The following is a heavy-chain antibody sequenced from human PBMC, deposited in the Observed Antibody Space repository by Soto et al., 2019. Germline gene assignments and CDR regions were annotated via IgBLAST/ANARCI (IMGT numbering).Heavy chain of an antibody. V-gene: IGHV4-39*01. D-gene: IGHD6-19*01. CDR2: IHYSGST. CDR1: GGSISSSSYY. CDR3: AGGGGGGGYTWSAP. J-gene: IGHJ5*02. Sequence: SETLSLTCTVSGGSISSSSYYWGWIRQPPGKGLEWIGSIHYSGSTYHNPSLKSRVTISVDTSKNQFSLKLSSVTAADTAGYNCAGGGGGGGYTWSAPWGQGTLVPVFS.